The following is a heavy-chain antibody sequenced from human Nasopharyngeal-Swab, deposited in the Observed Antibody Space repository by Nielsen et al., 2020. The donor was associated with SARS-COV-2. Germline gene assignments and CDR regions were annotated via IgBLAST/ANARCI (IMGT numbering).Heavy chain of an antibody. CDR3: ARDGPYSSGLFDY. J-gene: IGHJ4*02. D-gene: IGHD6-19*01. Sequence: GGSLRLSCAASGFTFSSYEMNWVRQAPGKGLEWVAVISYDGSNKYYADSVKGRFTISRDNSKNTLYLQMNSLRAEDTAVYYCARDGPYSSGLFDYWGQGTLVTVSS. V-gene: IGHV3-30*04. CDR2: ISYDGSNK. CDR1: GFTFSSYE.